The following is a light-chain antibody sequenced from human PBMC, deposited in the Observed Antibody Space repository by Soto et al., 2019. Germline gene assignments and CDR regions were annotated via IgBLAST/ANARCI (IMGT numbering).Light chain of an antibody. CDR2: EVS. CDR1: SSDVGAYNY. Sequence: QSALTQPASLSGSPGQSITISCTGTSSDVGAYNYVSWYQQHPGKAPKLMIFEVSDRPSGVSNRFSGSKSGNTASLTISGLQAEDEADYNCSSYTSSNTLVFGGGTKLTVL. CDR3: SSYTSSNTLV. J-gene: IGLJ2*01. V-gene: IGLV2-14*01.